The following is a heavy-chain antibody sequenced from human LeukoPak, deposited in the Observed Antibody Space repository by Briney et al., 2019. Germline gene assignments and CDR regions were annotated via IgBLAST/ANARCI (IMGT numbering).Heavy chain of an antibody. Sequence: GESLKISCKGSGYSFTSYWIGWVRQMPGKGLEWIGIIYPGDSDTRYSPSFQGQVTISADKSISTAYLQWSSLKASDTAMYYCARPRGYSYGYGAFDIWGQGTMVTVSS. V-gene: IGHV5-51*01. CDR1: GYSFTSYW. CDR3: ARPRGYSYGYGAFDI. D-gene: IGHD5-18*01. J-gene: IGHJ3*02. CDR2: IYPGDSDT.